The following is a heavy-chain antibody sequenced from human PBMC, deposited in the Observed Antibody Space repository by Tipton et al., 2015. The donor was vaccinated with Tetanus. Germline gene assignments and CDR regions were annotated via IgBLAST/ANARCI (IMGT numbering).Heavy chain of an antibody. CDR2: SWYDGTDK. Sequence: SLRLSCAASGFTFSTHGMHWVRQAPGKGLEWVAVSWYDGTDKYYADSVKGRFTISRDNSKNPLYLQMNSLRAEDTAVYYCAREADCSGGSCFSGDFDNWGQGTQVTVSS. CDR3: AREADCSGGSCFSGDFDN. V-gene: IGHV3-33*01. CDR1: GFTFSTHG. D-gene: IGHD2-15*01. J-gene: IGHJ4*02.